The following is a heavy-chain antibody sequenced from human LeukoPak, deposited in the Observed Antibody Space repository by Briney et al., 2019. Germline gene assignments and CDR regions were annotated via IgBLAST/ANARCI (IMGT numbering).Heavy chain of an antibody. CDR1: GYTFTSYG. Sequence: ASVKVSCKASGYTFTSYGVSWVRQAPGQGLEWMGWISAYNGNTNYAQKLQGRVTVTTDTSTSTAYMELRSLRSDDTAVYYCATLGGGWYWGGFDYWGQGTLVTVSS. J-gene: IGHJ4*02. V-gene: IGHV1-18*01. CDR3: ATLGGGWYWGGFDY. D-gene: IGHD6-19*01. CDR2: ISAYNGNT.